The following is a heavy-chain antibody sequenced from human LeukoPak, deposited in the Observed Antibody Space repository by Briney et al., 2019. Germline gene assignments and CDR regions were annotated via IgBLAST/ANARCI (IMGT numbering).Heavy chain of an antibody. D-gene: IGHD6-6*01. CDR1: GGSLSSGGYY. CDR3: ARGSVAARNDAFDI. CDR2: IYYSGST. Sequence: SETLSLTCNVSGGSLSSGGYYWSWIRQPPGKGLEWIAYIYYSGSTNYNPSLKSRVTISVDTSKNQFSLKLSSVTAADTAVYYCARGSVAARNDAFDIWGQGTMVTVSS. J-gene: IGHJ3*02. V-gene: IGHV4-61*08.